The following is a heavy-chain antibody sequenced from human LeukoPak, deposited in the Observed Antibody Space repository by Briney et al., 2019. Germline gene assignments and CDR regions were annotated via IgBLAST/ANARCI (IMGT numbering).Heavy chain of an antibody. Sequence: GASVKVSCKASGYTFTSYAISWVRQAPGQGLEWMGWISGYNGNTNYAQKLQGRVTMTTDTSTTTPYMEPRSLRSDETAVYYCARDVSPENSAYDWAIYYYYTMDVWGQGTTVTVSS. CDR2: ISGYNGNT. D-gene: IGHD5-12*01. V-gene: IGHV1-18*01. CDR1: GYTFTSYA. J-gene: IGHJ6*02. CDR3: ARDVSPENSAYDWAIYYYYTMDV.